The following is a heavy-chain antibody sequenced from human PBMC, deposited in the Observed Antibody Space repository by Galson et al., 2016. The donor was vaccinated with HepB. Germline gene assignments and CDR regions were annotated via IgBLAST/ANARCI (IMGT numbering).Heavy chain of an antibody. D-gene: IGHD2-2*01. CDR1: GFAVNNNQ. CDR3: ARDRGKVVPFDY. J-gene: IGHJ4*02. V-gene: IGHV3-66*02. Sequence: SLRLSCAVSGFAVNNNQMSWVRQAPGKGLEWVSFIYGGGTTYYRDSVKGRFNISRDNCENTMDLQMESLRAEDTDVYYFARDRGKVVPFDYWGQGTLVTVSS. CDR2: IYGGGTT.